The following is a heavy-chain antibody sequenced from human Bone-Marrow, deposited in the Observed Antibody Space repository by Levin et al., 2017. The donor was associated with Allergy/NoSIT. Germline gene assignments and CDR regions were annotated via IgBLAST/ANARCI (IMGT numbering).Heavy chain of an antibody. V-gene: IGHV3-23*01. CDR3: ASPTPGYCSSTSCSNSYYYYGMDV. Sequence: PGGSLRLSCAASGFTFSSYAMSWVRQAPGKGLEWVSAISGSGGSTYYADSVKGRFTISRDNSKNTLYLQMNSLRAEDTAVYYCASPTPGYCSSTSCSNSYYYYGMDVWGQGTTVTVSS. CDR1: GFTFSSYA. D-gene: IGHD2-2*01. CDR2: ISGSGGST. J-gene: IGHJ6*02.